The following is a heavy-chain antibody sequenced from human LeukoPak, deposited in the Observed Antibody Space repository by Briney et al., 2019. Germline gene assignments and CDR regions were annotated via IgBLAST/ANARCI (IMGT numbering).Heavy chain of an antibody. V-gene: IGHV1-8*01. CDR3: ARGSDNNYDISGPIGF. D-gene: IGHD3-22*01. Sequence: ASVKVSCKTSGYRFTSYDINWVGLTTGLGLEWMGWMNPHSGKTGYAQKFQGRLTLPRNTSISTAYMELTSLTSEDTAIYFCARGSDNNYDISGPIGFWGQGTLVTVSS. CDR1: GYRFTSYD. J-gene: IGHJ4*02. CDR2: MNPHSGKT.